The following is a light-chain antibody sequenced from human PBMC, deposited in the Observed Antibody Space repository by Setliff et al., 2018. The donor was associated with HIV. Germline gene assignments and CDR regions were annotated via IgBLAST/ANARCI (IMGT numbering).Light chain of an antibody. CDR2: EVS. J-gene: IGLJ2*01. V-gene: IGLV2-14*01. CDR1: SSDVGGYDY. CDR3: SSYTSSSTVV. Sequence: QSALTQPASVSGSPGQSITISCTGTSSDVGGYDYVSWYQLHPGKTPKLMIFEVSNRPSGVSNRFSGSKSGNTASLTISGLQAEDEVDYYCSSYTSSSTVVFGGGTRSPS.